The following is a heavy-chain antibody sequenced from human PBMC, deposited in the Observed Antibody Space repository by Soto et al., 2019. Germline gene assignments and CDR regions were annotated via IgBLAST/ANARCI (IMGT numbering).Heavy chain of an antibody. J-gene: IGHJ4*02. Sequence: SETLSLTCTVSGGSISSYYWSWIRQPPGKGLEWIGYIYYSGSTNYNPSLKSRVTISVDTSKNQFSLKLSSVTAADTAVYYCARHLTSGSYFFDYWGQGTLVTVSS. CDR3: ARHLTSGSYFFDY. V-gene: IGHV4-59*08. D-gene: IGHD1-26*01. CDR2: IYYSGST. CDR1: GGSISSYY.